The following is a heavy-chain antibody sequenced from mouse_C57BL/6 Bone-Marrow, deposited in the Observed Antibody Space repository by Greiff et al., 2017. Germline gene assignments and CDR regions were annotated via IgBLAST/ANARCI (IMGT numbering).Heavy chain of an antibody. CDR1: GYTFTSYW. CDR2: IHPNSGST. V-gene: IGHV1-64*01. J-gene: IGHJ2*01. Sequence: QVQLKESGAELVKPGASVKLSCKASGYTFTSYWMHWVKQRPGQGLEWIGMIHPNSGSTNYNEKFKSKATLTVDKSSSTAYMQLSSLTSEDLAVYYCARGGGFYYFDYWGQGTTLTVAS. CDR3: ARGGGFYYFDY.